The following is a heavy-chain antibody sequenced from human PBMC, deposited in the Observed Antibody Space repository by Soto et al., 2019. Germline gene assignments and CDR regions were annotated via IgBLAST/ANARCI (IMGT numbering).Heavy chain of an antibody. CDR2: ISGSGGST. CDR1: GFSFSSYA. V-gene: IGHV3-23*01. Sequence: EVQLLESGGGLVEPGGSLRLSCTASGFSFSSYAMSWVRQAPGKGLEWVSAISGSGGSTYYADSVKGRFTISRDNSKNTLYLQMNSLRAEDTAVYYCAKDGSSWYDYYYGMDVWGQGTTVTVSS. D-gene: IGHD6-13*01. J-gene: IGHJ6*02. CDR3: AKDGSSWYDYYYGMDV.